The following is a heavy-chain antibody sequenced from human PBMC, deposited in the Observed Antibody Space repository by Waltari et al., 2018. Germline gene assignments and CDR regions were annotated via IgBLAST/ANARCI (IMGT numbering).Heavy chain of an antibody. CDR2: IYYSGST. V-gene: IGHV4-59*01. D-gene: IGHD6-13*01. Sequence: QVQLQESGPGLVKPSETLSLTCTVSGGSISSYYWSWIRQPPGKGLEWIGYIYYSGSTNYTPSRKSRVTISVDTSKNQFSLKLSSVTAADTAVYYCARAAETAEYFQHWGQGTLVTVSS. J-gene: IGHJ1*01. CDR1: GGSISSYY. CDR3: ARAAETAEYFQH.